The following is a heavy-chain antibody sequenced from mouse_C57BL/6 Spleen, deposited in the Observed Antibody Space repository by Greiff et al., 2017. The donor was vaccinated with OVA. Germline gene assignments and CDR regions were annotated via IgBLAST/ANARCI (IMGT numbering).Heavy chain of an antibody. CDR2: IYPGDGDT. CDR1: GYAISSSW. J-gene: IGHJ1*03. D-gene: IGHD1-1*01. Sequence: QVQLKESGPELVKPGASVKISCKASGYAISSSWMNWVKQRPGKGLEWIGRIYPGDGDTNYNGKFKGKATLTADKSSSTAYMQLSSLTSEDSAVSCCASYGTRLYFDVWGTGTTVTVSS. CDR3: ASYGTRLYFDV. V-gene: IGHV1-82*01.